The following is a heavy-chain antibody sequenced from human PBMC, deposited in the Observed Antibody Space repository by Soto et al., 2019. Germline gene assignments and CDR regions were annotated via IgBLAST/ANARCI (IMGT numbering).Heavy chain of an antibody. CDR1: GGTFSRYA. J-gene: IGHJ6*02. CDR2: IIPIFGTA. V-gene: IGHV1-69*06. CDR3: AGVYYDILTGYFKPYYYGMDV. D-gene: IGHD3-9*01. Sequence: SVKVSCKASGGTFSRYAISWVRQAPGQGLEWMGGIIPIFGTANYAQKFQGRVTITADKSTSTAYMELSSLRSEDTAVYYCAGVYYDILTGYFKPYYYGMDVWSQGTTVTVSS.